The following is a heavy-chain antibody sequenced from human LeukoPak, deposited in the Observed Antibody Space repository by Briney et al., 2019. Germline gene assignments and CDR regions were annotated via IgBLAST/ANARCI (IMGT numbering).Heavy chain of an antibody. D-gene: IGHD6-19*01. CDR2: IYSGGST. J-gene: IGHJ6*03. CDR3: ARARWRQWLVRGYYYYYMDV. CDR1: GFTVSSNY. Sequence: GGSLRLSCAASGFTVSSNYMSWVRQAPGKGLGWVSVIYSGGSTYYADSVKGRFTISRDNSKNTLYLQMNSLRAEDTAVYYCARARWRQWLVRGYYYYYMDVWGKGTTVTVSS. V-gene: IGHV3-53*01.